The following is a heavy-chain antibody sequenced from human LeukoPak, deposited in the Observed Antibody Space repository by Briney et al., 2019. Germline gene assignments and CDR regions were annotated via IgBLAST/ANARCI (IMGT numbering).Heavy chain of an antibody. CDR1: GYSISSGYY. D-gene: IGHD1-26*01. Sequence: PSETLSLTCTASGYSISSGYYWGWIRQPPGKGLEWIGSIYHSGSTYYNPSLKSRVTISVDTSKNQFSLKLSSVTAADTAVYYCARDGEERPWDHYFDYWGQGTLVTVSS. CDR2: IYHSGST. J-gene: IGHJ4*02. CDR3: ARDGEERPWDHYFDY. V-gene: IGHV4-38-2*02.